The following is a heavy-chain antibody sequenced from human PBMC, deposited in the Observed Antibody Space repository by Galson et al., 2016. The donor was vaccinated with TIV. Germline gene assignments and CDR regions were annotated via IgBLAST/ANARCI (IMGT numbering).Heavy chain of an antibody. CDR2: TYQSGNS. CDR1: GYSITSAYL. CDR3: ARAPYGENWYFDF. J-gene: IGHJ2*01. Sequence: LSLTCSVSGYSITSAYLWGWIRQPPGKGLEWIGSTYQSGNSYFSPSLERRVTITVDTSKTQVSLKLSSVTAADTAVYFCARAPYGENWYFDFWGRGTLVTVSS. D-gene: IGHD4-17*01. V-gene: IGHV4-38-2*02.